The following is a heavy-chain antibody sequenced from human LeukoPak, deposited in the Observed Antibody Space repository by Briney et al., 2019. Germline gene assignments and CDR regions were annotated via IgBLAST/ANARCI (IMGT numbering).Heavy chain of an antibody. CDR3: AKFMVRGEDAFDI. V-gene: IGHV3-23*01. CDR1: GFTFSSYA. D-gene: IGHD3-10*01. CDR2: ISGSGGST. J-gene: IGHJ3*02. Sequence: GRSLRLSCAASGFTFSSYAMHWVRQAPGKGLEWVSAISGSGGSTYYADSVKGRFTISRDNSKNTLSLQMNGLRAEDTALYYCAKFMVRGEDAFDIWGQGTMVTVSS.